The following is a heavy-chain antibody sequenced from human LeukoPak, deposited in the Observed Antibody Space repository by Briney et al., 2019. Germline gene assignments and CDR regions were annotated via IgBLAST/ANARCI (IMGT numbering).Heavy chain of an antibody. V-gene: IGHV3-23*01. D-gene: IGHD6-19*01. CDR3: AKAAVAGQGGYYFDY. CDR2: ISGSGGST. J-gene: IGHJ4*02. CDR1: GFTFSSYA. Sequence: PGGSLRLSCAASGFTFSSYAMSRVRQAPGKGLEWVSAISGSGGSTYYADSVKGRFTISRDNSKNTLYLQMNSLRAEDTAVYYCAKAAVAGQGGYYFDYWGQGTLVTVSS.